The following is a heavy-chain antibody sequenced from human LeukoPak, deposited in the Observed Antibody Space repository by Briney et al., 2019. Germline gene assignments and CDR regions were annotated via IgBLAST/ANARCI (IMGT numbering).Heavy chain of an antibody. CDR3: ASTDQTGSRYYYYYYMDV. CDR1: GFTVSSNS. D-gene: IGHD3-9*01. J-gene: IGHJ6*03. CDR2: IYSGGNT. Sequence: GGSLRLSCTVSGFTVSSNSWSWVRQAPGKGLEWVSFIYSGGNTHYSDSVKGRFTISRDNAKNSLYLQMNSLRAEDTAVYYCASTDQTGSRYYYYYYMDVWGKGTTVTVSS. V-gene: IGHV3-53*01.